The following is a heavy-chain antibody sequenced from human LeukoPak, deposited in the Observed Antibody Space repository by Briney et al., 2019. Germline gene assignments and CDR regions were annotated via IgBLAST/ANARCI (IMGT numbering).Heavy chain of an antibody. CDR3: ARDVWFGELSFWFDP. D-gene: IGHD3-10*01. CDR2: IYTSGST. J-gene: IGHJ5*02. Sequence: SETLSLTCTVSGGSISSYYWSWIRQPAGKGLEWIGRIYTSGSTNYNPSLKSRVTMSVDTSKNQFSLKLSSVTAADTAVYYCARDVWFGELSFWFDPWGQGTLVTVSS. V-gene: IGHV4-4*07. CDR1: GGSISSYY.